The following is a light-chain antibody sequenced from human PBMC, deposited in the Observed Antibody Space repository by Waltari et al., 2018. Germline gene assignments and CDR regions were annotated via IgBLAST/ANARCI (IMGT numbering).Light chain of an antibody. Sequence: DIQMTQSPSSVSASVGDKVTITCRACQGINSCLAWYQQKPGKAPKLLIYDASSLQTGVPSRFSGSESGTDFTLTISSLQPEDFATYYCQQANRFPLTFGGGTKVELK. CDR2: DAS. J-gene: IGKJ4*01. CDR1: QGINSC. V-gene: IGKV1-12*01. CDR3: QQANRFPLT.